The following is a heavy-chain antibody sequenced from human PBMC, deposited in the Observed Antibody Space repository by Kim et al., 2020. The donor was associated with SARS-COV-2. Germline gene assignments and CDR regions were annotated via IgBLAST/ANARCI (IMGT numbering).Heavy chain of an antibody. Sequence: SETLSLTCTVSGGSISSSSYYWGWIRQPPGKGLEWIGSIYYSGSTYYNPSLKSRVTISVDTSKNQFSLKLSSVTAADTAVYYCARQKVAGTAHVDYCGQGTLVAVSS. CDR2: IYYSGST. J-gene: IGHJ4*02. D-gene: IGHD6-19*01. CDR3: ARQKVAGTAHVDY. V-gene: IGHV4-39*01. CDR1: GGSISSSSYY.